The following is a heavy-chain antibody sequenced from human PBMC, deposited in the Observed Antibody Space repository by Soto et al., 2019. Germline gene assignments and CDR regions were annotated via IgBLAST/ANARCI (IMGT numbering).Heavy chain of an antibody. CDR2: ISGGGDTT. Sequence: GGSLRLSCAAAGFTFSSYAMSWVRQAPRKGLEWLSAISGGGDTTYYAESVKGRFTISRDNSKKTLFLQMNSLRAEDTAVYYCSIRYGSGSYYKFSYWGQGTLVTVSS. CDR3: SIRYGSGSYYKFSY. J-gene: IGHJ4*02. D-gene: IGHD3-10*01. CDR1: GFTFSSYA. V-gene: IGHV3-23*01.